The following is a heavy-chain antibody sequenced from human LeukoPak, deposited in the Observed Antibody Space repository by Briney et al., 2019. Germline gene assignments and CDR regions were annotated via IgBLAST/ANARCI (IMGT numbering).Heavy chain of an antibody. D-gene: IGHD1-26*01. CDR2: INHSGST. CDR3: ARGPKGGSYHNWFDP. V-gene: IGHV4-34*01. CDR1: GGSFSGYY. Sequence: KTSETLSLTCAVYGGSFSGYYWSWIRQPPGKGLEWIGEINHSGSTNYNPSLKSRVTISVDTSKTQFSLKLSSVTAADTAVYYCARGPKGGSYHNWFDPWGQGTLVTVSS. J-gene: IGHJ5*02.